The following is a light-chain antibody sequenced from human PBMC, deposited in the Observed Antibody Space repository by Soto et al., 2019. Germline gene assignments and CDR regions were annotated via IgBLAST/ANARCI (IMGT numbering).Light chain of an antibody. Sequence: QSVLTQPASVSRTPGQSITISCTGTSSDFGGDNYVTWYQQHPGKAPKLMIYEVSKRPSGVSNRFSGSKSGNTASLTISGLQAEDKADYLCSPYTISITPYVFGTATKVTVL. CDR2: EVS. J-gene: IGLJ1*01. CDR3: SPYTISITPYV. CDR1: SSDFGGDNY. V-gene: IGLV2-14*01.